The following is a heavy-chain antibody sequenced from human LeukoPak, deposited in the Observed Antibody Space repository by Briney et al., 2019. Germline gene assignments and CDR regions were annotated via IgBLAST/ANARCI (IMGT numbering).Heavy chain of an antibody. CDR1: GGSISSSSYY. D-gene: IGHD2-15*01. V-gene: IGHV4-39*01. J-gene: IGHJ4*02. CDR3: ARHGIVVVVAATPEEYFDY. CDR2: IYDSGST. Sequence: SETLSLTCTVSGGSISSSSYYWGWIRQPPGKGLEWIGSIYDSGSTYYNPSLKSRVTISVDTSKNQFSLKLSSVTAADTAVHYCARHGIVVVVAATPEEYFDYWGQGTLVTVSS.